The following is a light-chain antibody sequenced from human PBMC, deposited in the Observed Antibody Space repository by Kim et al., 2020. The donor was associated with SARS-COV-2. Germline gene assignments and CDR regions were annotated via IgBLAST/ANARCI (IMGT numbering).Light chain of an antibody. V-gene: IGLV6-57*01. CDR3: QSYDSSLWV. CDR1: SGSIASNY. Sequence: GKTVTISCTRSSGSIASNYEQWYQQRPGSSPTTVIYEDNQRPSGVPDRFSGSIDSSSNSASLTISGLKTEDEADYYCQSYDSSLWVFGGGTQLTVL. CDR2: EDN. J-gene: IGLJ3*02.